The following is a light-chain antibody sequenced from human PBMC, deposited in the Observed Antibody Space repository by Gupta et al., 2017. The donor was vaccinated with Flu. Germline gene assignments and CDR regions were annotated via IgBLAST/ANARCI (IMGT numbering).Light chain of an antibody. J-gene: IGLJ1*01. CDR2: RDP. V-gene: IGLV3-9*01. Sequence: GQAPVLVIYRDPTRPSGISERFSGSNSGNSATLTISRAPAGDEADSYCQVWDTSAYVFGTGTRFTVL. CDR3: QVWDTSAYV.